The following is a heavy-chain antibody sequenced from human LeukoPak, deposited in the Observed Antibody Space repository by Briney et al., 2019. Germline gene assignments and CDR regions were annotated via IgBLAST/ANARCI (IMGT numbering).Heavy chain of an antibody. Sequence: SETLSLTCTVSGGSISSYYWSWIRQPPGKGLEWIGYIYYSGSTNYNPSLKSRVTISVDTSKNQFPLKLSSVTAADTAVYYCARAGWFGELLFYDAFDIWGQGTMVTVSS. CDR1: GGSISSYY. J-gene: IGHJ3*02. CDR3: ARAGWFGELLFYDAFDI. D-gene: IGHD3-10*01. V-gene: IGHV4-59*01. CDR2: IYYSGST.